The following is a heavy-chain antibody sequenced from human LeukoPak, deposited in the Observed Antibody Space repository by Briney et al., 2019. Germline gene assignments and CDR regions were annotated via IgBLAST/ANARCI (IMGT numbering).Heavy chain of an antibody. Sequence: GGSLRLSCAASGFTFSSYGTHWVRQAPGKGLEWVSIIWYDGSNKYYADSVKGRFTISKDNSKNTLYLQMNSLRVEDTAVYYCARDPGHSGWYGDYWGQGTLVTVSS. CDR1: GFTFSSYG. D-gene: IGHD6-19*01. CDR2: IWYDGSNK. CDR3: ARDPGHSGWYGDY. J-gene: IGHJ4*02. V-gene: IGHV3-33*01.